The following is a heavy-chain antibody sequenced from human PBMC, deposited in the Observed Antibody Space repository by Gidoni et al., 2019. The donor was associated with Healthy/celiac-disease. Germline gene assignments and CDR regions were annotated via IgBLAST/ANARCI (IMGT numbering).Heavy chain of an antibody. V-gene: IGHV7-4-1*02. CDR2: IKTNTGNP. J-gene: IGHJ4*02. Sequence: VQLVPSGSELKKPGASVKVSCTPSGYTFTSYAMNWVRQATGQGLEWMGWIKTNTGNPTDAKGFTGRFVFSLDTSVSTAYLQINSLKAEDTAVYYCARGGGIQLWGVDYWGQGTLVTVSS. CDR3: ARGGGIQLWGVDY. CDR1: GYTFTSYA. D-gene: IGHD5-18*01.